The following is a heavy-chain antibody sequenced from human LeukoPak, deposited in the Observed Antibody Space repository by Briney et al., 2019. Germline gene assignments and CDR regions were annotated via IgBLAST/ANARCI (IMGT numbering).Heavy chain of an antibody. J-gene: IGHJ4*02. CDR3: ATSNYGDSDY. V-gene: IGHV3-30*03. Sequence: GGSLRLSCAASGFTFSSYGMHWVRQAPGKGLEWVAVISYDGSNKYYADSVKGRFTISRDNSKNTLYLQMNSLRAEATAVYYCATSNYGDSDYWGQGTLVTVSS. CDR1: GFTFSSYG. CDR2: ISYDGSNK. D-gene: IGHD4-17*01.